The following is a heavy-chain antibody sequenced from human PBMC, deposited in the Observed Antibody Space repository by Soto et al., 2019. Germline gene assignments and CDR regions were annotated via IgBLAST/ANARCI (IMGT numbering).Heavy chain of an antibody. CDR3: ARQAGYCSGSRCYSGSHFDY. V-gene: IGHV4-39*01. CDR2: IYYGGST. Sequence: QLQLQESGPGLVKPSETLSLTCTVSGGSLSSTNYYWGWIRQPPGKGLEWIGSIYYGGSTFDNPSLKSRVSMSVDTSKNHFSLNVISVTAADTAVYYCARQAGYCSGSRCYSGSHFDYWGQGILVTVSS. J-gene: IGHJ4*02. D-gene: IGHD2-15*01. CDR1: GGSLSSTNYY.